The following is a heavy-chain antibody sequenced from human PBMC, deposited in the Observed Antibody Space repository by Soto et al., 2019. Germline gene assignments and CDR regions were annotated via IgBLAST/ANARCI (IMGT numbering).Heavy chain of an antibody. CDR2: IGGSGGNT. D-gene: IGHD3-9*01. V-gene: IGHV3-23*01. Sequence: PGGSLRLSCAASGFTFSSYAMSWVRQAPGKGLEWVSGIGGSGGNTYYADSVKGRFTISRDNSKNTLFLQMNSLRAEDTAEYYCARVVRYFDTPYGMDVWGQGTLVTVSS. CDR3: ARVVRYFDTPYGMDV. J-gene: IGHJ6*02. CDR1: GFTFSSYA.